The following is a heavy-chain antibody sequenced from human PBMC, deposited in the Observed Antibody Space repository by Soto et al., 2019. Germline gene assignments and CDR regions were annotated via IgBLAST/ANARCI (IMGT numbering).Heavy chain of an antibody. CDR2: VFYTGMA. Sequence: SETMSLTCTVSGDSISSADYYWSWIRQPPGKGMEWVGYVFYTGMANYNASLKSRGSITLDTSNYQFSLKRSSVTAADTAVYYCARDGDGRMTKIPYNYNGIDVWGPGTTVTVSS. CDR1: GDSISSADYY. V-gene: IGHV4-61*08. J-gene: IGHJ6*02. CDR3: ARDGDGRMTKIPYNYNGIDV. D-gene: IGHD2-21*02.